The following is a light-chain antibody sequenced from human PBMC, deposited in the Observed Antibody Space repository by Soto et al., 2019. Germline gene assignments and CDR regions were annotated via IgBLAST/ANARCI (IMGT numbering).Light chain of an antibody. J-gene: IGKJ4*01. CDR2: DAS. V-gene: IGKV3-15*01. CDR1: QSVGSN. CDR3: QQYNNWPPFT. Sequence: EIGMTQSPGTLSVSPGERATLSYRATQSVGSNLAWYQQKPGQAPRLLIYDASTRATGVPARFSGSGSGTDFTLTISSLRSEDVAVYHCQQYNNWPPFTFGGGTKVEIK.